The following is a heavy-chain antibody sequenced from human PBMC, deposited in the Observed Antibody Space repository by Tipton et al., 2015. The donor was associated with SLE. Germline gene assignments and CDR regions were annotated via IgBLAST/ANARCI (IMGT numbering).Heavy chain of an antibody. CDR2: IWYDGTNK. Sequence: RSLRLSCAASGFNFNTHGMHWVRQAPGKGLEWVAVIWYDGTNKYYSDSVRGRFSISRDNSKNTLYLQMNSLRGDDTALYYCAKDYMGVARGMDVWGQGTTVTVAS. CDR1: GFNFNTHG. D-gene: IGHD3-3*01. V-gene: IGHV3-33*06. CDR3: AKDYMGVARGMDV. J-gene: IGHJ6*02.